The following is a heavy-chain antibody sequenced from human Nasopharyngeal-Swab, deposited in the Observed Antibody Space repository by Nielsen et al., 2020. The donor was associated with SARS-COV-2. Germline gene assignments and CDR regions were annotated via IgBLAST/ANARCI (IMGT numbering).Heavy chain of an antibody. J-gene: IGHJ5*02. CDR2: IYTSGST. CDR1: GGSISSYY. CDR3: AREMAVAGTSSPNWFDP. D-gene: IGHD6-19*01. Sequence: LRLSCTVSGGSISSYYWSWIRQPAGKGLEWIGRIYTSGSTNYNPSLKSRVTMSVDTSKNQFSLKLSSVTAADTAVYYCAREMAVAGTSSPNWFDPWGQGTLVTVSS. V-gene: IGHV4-4*07.